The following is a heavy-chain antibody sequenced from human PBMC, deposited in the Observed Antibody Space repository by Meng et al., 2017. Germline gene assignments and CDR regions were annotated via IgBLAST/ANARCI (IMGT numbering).Heavy chain of an antibody. CDR3: ARAHGYGVYGY. CDR1: GSPFSSYD. V-gene: IGHV3-13*01. CDR2: IGTAGDT. D-gene: IGHD2-8*01. J-gene: IGHJ4*02. Sequence: QRGESGGGLVQPGGSLRLSCAASGSPFSSYDMHWVRQATGKGREWVSAIGTAGDTYYPVSVKGRFTISRENAKNSLYLQMNSLRAGDTAVYYCARAHGYGVYGYGGEGTLVTVYS.